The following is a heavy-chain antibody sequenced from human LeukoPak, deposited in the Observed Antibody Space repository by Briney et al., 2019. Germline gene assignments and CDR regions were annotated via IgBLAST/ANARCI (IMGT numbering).Heavy chain of an antibody. J-gene: IGHJ3*02. CDR3: ARENKRMDAFDI. D-gene: IGHD1/OR15-1a*01. CDR1: GGSINSNSYY. V-gene: IGHV4-39*07. CDR2: IYYSGST. Sequence: SETLSLTCTVSGGSINSNSYYWGWIRQPPGKGLEWIGIIYYSGSTYYNPSLKSRVTISVDTSKNQFSLKLSSVTAADTAVYYCARENKRMDAFDIWGQGTMVTVSS.